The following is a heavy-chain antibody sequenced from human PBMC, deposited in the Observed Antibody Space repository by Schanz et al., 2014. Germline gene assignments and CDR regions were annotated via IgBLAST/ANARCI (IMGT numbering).Heavy chain of an antibody. CDR3: ARDTTWRLDL. Sequence: QVQLQESGPGLVKPSQTLSLTCTVSGGSIRSGTYYWSWIRQPAGKALEWVGRVFPNGITNYNPSPKTRSPKPLDTSKNQSSRTLTSLAAADTAVYYCARDTTWRLDLWGRGTLVTVSS. CDR2: VFPNGIT. D-gene: IGHD1-1*01. CDR1: GGSIRSGTYY. V-gene: IGHV4-61*02. J-gene: IGHJ2*01.